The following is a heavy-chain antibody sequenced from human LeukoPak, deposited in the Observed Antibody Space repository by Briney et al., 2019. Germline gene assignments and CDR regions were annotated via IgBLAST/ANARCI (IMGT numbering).Heavy chain of an antibody. CDR1: GGSFTSYA. V-gene: IGHV1-69*05. Sequence: GASVNVSCKASGGSFTSYAISWVRQAPGQGLEWMGGIIPICGTTNYAQKFQGRVKITTDESTSKAYMELSSLRSEDTDVYYCARGHSSSWPYFDYWGQGTLVTVSS. D-gene: IGHD6-13*01. CDR2: IIPICGTT. CDR3: ARGHSSSWPYFDY. J-gene: IGHJ4*02.